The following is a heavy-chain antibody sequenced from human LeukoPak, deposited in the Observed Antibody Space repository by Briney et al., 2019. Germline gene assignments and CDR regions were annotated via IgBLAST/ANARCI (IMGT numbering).Heavy chain of an antibody. D-gene: IGHD3-22*01. J-gene: IGHJ2*01. V-gene: IGHV3-74*01. CDR3: TRAPYYDRWYFDL. Sequence: GGSLRLSCAASGFTFSSYWMHWVRQAPGKGLVWVSRINSDGSSTSYADSVKGRFTISRDNAKNTLYLQMNSLRAEDTAVYYCTRAPYYDRWYFDLWGRGALVTVSS. CDR1: GFTFSSYW. CDR2: INSDGSST.